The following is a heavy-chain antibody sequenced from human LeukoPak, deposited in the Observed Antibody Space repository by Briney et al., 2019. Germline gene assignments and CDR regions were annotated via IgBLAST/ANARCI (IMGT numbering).Heavy chain of an antibody. CDR3: ARYPTAMVSFDY. CDR1: GGSISSSSYY. J-gene: IGHJ4*02. Sequence: SETLSLTCTVSGGSISSSSYYWGWIRQPPGKGLEWIGSIYYSGNTCYNPSLKSRVTISVDTSKNQFSLRLSSVTAADTAVYYCARYPTAMVSFDYWGQGTLVTVSS. D-gene: IGHD5-18*01. V-gene: IGHV4-39*01. CDR2: IYYSGNT.